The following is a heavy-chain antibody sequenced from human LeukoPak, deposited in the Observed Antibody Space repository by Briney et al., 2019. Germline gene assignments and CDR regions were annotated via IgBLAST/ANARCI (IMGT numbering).Heavy chain of an antibody. D-gene: IGHD1-1*01. CDR1: GYTFTGYY. CDR2: INPNSGGT. V-gene: IGHV1-2*02. CDR3: KTGTTGQRDFDS. Sequence: ASVKVSCKASGYTFTGYYMHWVRQAPGQGLEWMGWINPNSGGTSYAQKFQGRVTMTRDTSISTAYMELSSLRSDDTAVYYCKTGTTGQRDFDSWGQGTLVTVSS. J-gene: IGHJ4*02.